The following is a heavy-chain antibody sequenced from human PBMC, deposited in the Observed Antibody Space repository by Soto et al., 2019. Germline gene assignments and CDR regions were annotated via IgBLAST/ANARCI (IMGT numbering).Heavy chain of an antibody. J-gene: IGHJ4*02. V-gene: IGHV3-23*01. D-gene: IGHD5-12*01. CDR3: VKTEGIYSGYDVDY. CDR1: GFTFSRYA. CDR2: IIDSGSRT. Sequence: EVKLLESGGGLVQPGGSLRLSCAASGFTFSRYAMTWVRQAPGKGLEWVSTIIDSGSRTYYTDSVKGRFTISRDNSNNTLFVQMNSLRVEDTAVYYCVKTEGIYSGYDVDYWGQGTLVTVSS.